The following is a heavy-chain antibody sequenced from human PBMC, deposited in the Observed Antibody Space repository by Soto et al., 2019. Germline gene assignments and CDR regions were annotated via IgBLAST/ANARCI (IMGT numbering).Heavy chain of an antibody. Sequence: GASVKVSCKASGYTFTSSGISWVRQAPGQGLEWMGWISANNGNTNHAQKFQGRVTMTTDTSTSTAYMELRSLRSGDTVVYCCARDAEVGIYLWFDPWGQGTLVTVSS. CDR2: ISANNGNT. CDR1: GYTFTSSG. D-gene: IGHD1-26*01. V-gene: IGHV1-18*04. J-gene: IGHJ5*02. CDR3: ARDAEVGIYLWFDP.